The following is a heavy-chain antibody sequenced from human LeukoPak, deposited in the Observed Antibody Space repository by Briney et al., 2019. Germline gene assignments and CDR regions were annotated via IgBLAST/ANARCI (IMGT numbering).Heavy chain of an antibody. CDR3: ARIADY. D-gene: IGHD2-21*01. J-gene: IGHJ4*02. CDR2: ISYDGSNK. V-gene: IGHV3-30*04. CDR1: GFTFSSYA. Sequence: GGCLRLSCAASGFTFSSYAMHWVRQAPGKGLEWVAVISYDGSNKYYADSVKGRFTISRDNSKNTLYLQMNSLRAEDTAVYYCARIADYWGQGTLVTVSS.